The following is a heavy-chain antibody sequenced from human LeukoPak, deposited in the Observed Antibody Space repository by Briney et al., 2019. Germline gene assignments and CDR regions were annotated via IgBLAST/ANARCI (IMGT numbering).Heavy chain of an antibody. J-gene: IGHJ4*02. CDR3: AKAPTDSCAGVRCYSFDS. CDR1: GFTFSNYA. CDR2: ITTRITST. D-gene: IGHD2-15*01. Sequence: GGSLRLSCAASGFTFSNYAMNRVRRTPGKGLEWVSSITTRITSTYYADSVKGRFTISRDNSQNTLDLQMNSLRAEDTAIYYCAKAPTDSCAGVRCYSFDSWGQGTLVTVSS. V-gene: IGHV3-23*01.